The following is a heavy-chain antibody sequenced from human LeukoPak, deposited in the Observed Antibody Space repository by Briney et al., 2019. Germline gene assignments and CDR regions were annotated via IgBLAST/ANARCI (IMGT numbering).Heavy chain of an antibody. V-gene: IGHV4-39*01. Sequence: PSETLSLTCTGSGGSISSSRYYWGWIRQPPGKGLEWIGSIYYSGSTYYNPSLKSRVTISVDTSKNQFSLRLSSVTAADTAVYYCARLHSSSWWLPEYFQHWGQGTLVTVSS. CDR2: IYYSGST. J-gene: IGHJ1*01. D-gene: IGHD6-13*01. CDR3: ARLHSSSWWLPEYFQH. CDR1: GGSISSSRYY.